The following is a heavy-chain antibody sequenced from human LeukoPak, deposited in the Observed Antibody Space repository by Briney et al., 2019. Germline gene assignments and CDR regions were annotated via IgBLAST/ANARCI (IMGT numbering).Heavy chain of an antibody. CDR2: ISGSGGST. CDR1: GFTFSSYS. V-gene: IGHV3-23*01. D-gene: IGHD6-19*01. Sequence: KAGGSLRLSCAASGFTFSSYSMNWVRQAPGKGLEWVSAISGSGGSTYYADSVKGRFTISRDNSKNTLYLQMNSLRAEDTAVYYCAGEASGWYADYWSQGTLVTVSS. J-gene: IGHJ4*02. CDR3: AGEASGWYADY.